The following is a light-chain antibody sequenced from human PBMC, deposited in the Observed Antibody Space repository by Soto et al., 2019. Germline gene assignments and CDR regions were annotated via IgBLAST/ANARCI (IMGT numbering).Light chain of an antibody. CDR1: SSDVGRYNT. Sequence: QSALTQPASVSGSPGQTITISCTGTSSDVGRYNTVSWYQHHPGKAPKLIICEVTHRPAGISDRFSASKSGNTASLTISGLQAEDEADYYCNSLRVNHLYVFGSGTKVTVL. V-gene: IGLV2-14*01. CDR3: NSLRVNHLYV. CDR2: EVT. J-gene: IGLJ1*01.